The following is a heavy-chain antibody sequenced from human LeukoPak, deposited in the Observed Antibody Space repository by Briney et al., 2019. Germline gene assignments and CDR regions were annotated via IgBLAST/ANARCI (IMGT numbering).Heavy chain of an antibody. CDR1: GCTFSSYA. Sequence: SVKVSCKASGCTFSSYAISWVRQAPGQGLEGMGGIILIFGKPNYGQKFQGRVTITADESTSTAYMELSSLRSEDTAVYYCARDRNKATIFGVVRSRPNWFDPWGQGTLVTVSS. CDR2: IILIFGKP. D-gene: IGHD3-3*01. J-gene: IGHJ5*02. CDR3: ARDRNKATIFGVVRSRPNWFDP. V-gene: IGHV1-69*13.